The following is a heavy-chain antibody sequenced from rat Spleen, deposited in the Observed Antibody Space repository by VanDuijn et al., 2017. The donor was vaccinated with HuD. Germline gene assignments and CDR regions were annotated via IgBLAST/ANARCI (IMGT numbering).Heavy chain of an antibody. CDR2: IDYGGSST. CDR1: GFTFSDYY. Sequence: EVHMVESGGDLVQPGRSMKLSCAASGFTFSDYYMAWVRQAPKKGLEWVASIDYGGSSTHYGDSVKGRFTVSRDNAKSTLNLQMDSLRSEDTATYYCSTAGSGLDYYYAGGFDYWGQGVMVTVSS. D-gene: IGHD1-6*01. J-gene: IGHJ2*01. V-gene: IGHV5-22*01. CDR3: STAGSGLDYYYAGGFDY.